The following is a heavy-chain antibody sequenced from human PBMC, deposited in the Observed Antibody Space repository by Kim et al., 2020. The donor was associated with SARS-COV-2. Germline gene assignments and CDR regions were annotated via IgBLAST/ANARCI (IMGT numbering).Heavy chain of an antibody. V-gene: IGHV1-69*06. CDR3: ASAPQAAGGGWYKYGFDI. D-gene: IGHD6-19*01. CDR2: FVPVFGTS. J-gene: IGHJ3*02. Sequence: SVKVSCKASGGTFSTYYITWVRQAPGQGLEWMGGFVPVFGTSTYAQKFQGRVTIVADKSTKTAYMEMSSLKPEDTAMYYCASAPQAAGGGWYKYGFDIW. CDR1: GGTFSTYY.